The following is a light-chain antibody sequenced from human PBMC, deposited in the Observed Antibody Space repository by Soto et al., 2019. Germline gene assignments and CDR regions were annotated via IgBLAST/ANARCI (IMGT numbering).Light chain of an antibody. V-gene: IGKV3-20*01. Sequence: EIVLTQSPGTLSLSPGERATLSCRASQSVSSSYLAWYQQKPGQAPRLLIYGASSRATGIPDRFSGSVSGTDFPLTISRLEPEDFAVYYCQHYGSSLLFTFGPGTKVDIK. CDR1: QSVSSSY. CDR3: QHYGSSLLFT. CDR2: GAS. J-gene: IGKJ3*01.